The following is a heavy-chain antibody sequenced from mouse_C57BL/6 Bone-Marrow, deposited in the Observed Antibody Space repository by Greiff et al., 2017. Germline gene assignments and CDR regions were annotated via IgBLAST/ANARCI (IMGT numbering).Heavy chain of an antibody. CDR2: ISYSGST. CDR1: GYSITSDYA. CDR3: SRASCYYDASLDY. Sequence: EVQLVESGPGLVKPSQSLSLTCTVTGYSITSDYAWNWIRQFPGNKLEWMGYISYSGSTSYSPSLKSRISITRDTSKNQFFLQLTSVTTEDTSTYYCSRASCYYDASLDYWGQVTTLTVSS. V-gene: IGHV3-2*02. J-gene: IGHJ2*01. D-gene: IGHD1-1*01.